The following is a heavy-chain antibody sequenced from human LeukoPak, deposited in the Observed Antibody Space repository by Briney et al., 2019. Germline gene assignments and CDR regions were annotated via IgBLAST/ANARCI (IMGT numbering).Heavy chain of an antibody. Sequence: GGSLRLSCAASGFPFDDYTMHRARQAPGKALEWVSLISWDGGSTYYADSVRGRFTISRDNSRNSLYLQMNSLRTEDTALYYCAKDTSRYNRGLDYWGQGTLVTVSS. CDR1: GFPFDDYT. CDR2: ISWDGGST. J-gene: IGHJ4*02. V-gene: IGHV3-43*01. CDR3: AKDTSRYNRGLDY. D-gene: IGHD6-19*01.